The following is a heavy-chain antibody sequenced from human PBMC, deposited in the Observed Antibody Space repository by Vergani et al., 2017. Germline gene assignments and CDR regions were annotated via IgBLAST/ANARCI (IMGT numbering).Heavy chain of an antibody. CDR2: IYYSGST. D-gene: IGHD6-13*01. CDR1: GGSISSSSYY. Sequence: QLQLQESGPGLVKPSETLSLTCTVSGGSISSSSYYWSWIRQPPGKGLEWIGYIYYSGSTNYNPSLKSRVTISVDTSKNQFSLKLSSVTAADTAVYYCARVLAPRKTKYSSSWYGVVSNAFDIWGQGTMVTVSS. V-gene: IGHV4-61*05. J-gene: IGHJ3*02. CDR3: ARVLAPRKTKYSSSWYGVVSNAFDI.